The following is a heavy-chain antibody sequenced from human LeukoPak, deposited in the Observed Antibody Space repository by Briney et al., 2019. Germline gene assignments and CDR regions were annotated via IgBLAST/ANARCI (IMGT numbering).Heavy chain of an antibody. CDR2: IWYGGSNQ. CDR3: ARGIYGAFDN. J-gene: IGHJ4*02. V-gene: IGHV3-33*08. Sequence: GGSLRLSCAASGFTFSNYGMHWVRQAPGKGLEWVAVIWYGGSNQYYADSVKGRFTISRDNSKNTLYLQMNSLRAEDTAVYYCARGIYGAFDNWGQGTLVTVSS. D-gene: IGHD4/OR15-4a*01. CDR1: GFTFSNYG.